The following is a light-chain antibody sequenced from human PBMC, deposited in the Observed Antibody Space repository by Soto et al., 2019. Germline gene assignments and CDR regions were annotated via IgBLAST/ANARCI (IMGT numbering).Light chain of an antibody. CDR2: GAS. J-gene: IGKJ4*01. CDR1: QSVRNSY. V-gene: IGKV3-20*01. CDR3: QQYGSSPLT. Sequence: EIVLTQSPGTLSLSPGERATLSCRASQSVRNSYLAWYQQKPGQAPRLLVYGASSRATGIPDRFSGIGSGTDFTLTISRLEPEDFAVYYCQQYGSSPLTFGGGTKVEIK.